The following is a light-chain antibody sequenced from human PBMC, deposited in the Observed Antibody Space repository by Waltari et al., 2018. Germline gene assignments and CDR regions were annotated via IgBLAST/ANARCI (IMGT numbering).Light chain of an antibody. J-gene: IGKJ4*01. CDR2: AAS. Sequence: DIRMTQSPSSLSASVGDRVTLTCRASQAINTYLNWYQQQTGKAPKRLIYAASRLHRGVPSRFSGSGSGTDFTLTISRLQPEDFATYYCQERNTYPQSLTFGGGTKVEI. CDR3: QERNTYPQSLT. CDR1: QAINTY. V-gene: IGKV1-39*01.